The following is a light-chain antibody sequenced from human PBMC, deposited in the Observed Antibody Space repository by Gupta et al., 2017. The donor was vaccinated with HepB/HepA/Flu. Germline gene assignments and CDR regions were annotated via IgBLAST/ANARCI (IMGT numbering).Light chain of an antibody. J-gene: IGLJ2*01. CDR1: SSNIATKT. Sequence: SALTHPPSASGTPGQRVSISCAGSSSNIATKTVSWYQQFPGTAPRLLIYGSDQRPSGVPDRFSGSKSGTSASLAISGLQAEDEAYYFCAVWFDSLNGSVFGGGTKLTVL. CDR2: GSD. V-gene: IGLV1-44*01. CDR3: AVWFDSLNGSV.